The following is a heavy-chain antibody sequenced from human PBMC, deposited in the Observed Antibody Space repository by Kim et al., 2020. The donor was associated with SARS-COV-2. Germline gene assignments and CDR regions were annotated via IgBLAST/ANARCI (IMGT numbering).Heavy chain of an antibody. Sequence: PPLKSRVTISVDKSKNQFSLKLSSVTAADTAVYYCAREVLAAAGIRWFDPWGQGTLVTVSS. D-gene: IGHD6-13*01. CDR3: AREVLAAAGIRWFDP. V-gene: IGHV4-4*02. J-gene: IGHJ5*02.